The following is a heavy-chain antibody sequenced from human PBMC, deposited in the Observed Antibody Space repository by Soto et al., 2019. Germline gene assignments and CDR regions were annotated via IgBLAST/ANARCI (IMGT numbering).Heavy chain of an antibody. Sequence: EVQLVESGRGLVQPGGSLRLSCAASGFTFSSYGMNWVRQAPGKGLEWVSYISSSSATIYYADSVKGRFTIFRDNAKNSRYLQLNSLRDEDTAVYYCARSPYYYDSSTYYGYWGQGTLVPVSS. V-gene: IGHV3-48*02. CDR1: GFTFSSYG. CDR2: ISSSSATI. D-gene: IGHD3-22*01. J-gene: IGHJ4*02. CDR3: ARSPYYYDSSTYYGY.